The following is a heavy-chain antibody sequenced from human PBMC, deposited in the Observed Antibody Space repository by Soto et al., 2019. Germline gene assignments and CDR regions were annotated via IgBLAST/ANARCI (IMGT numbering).Heavy chain of an antibody. V-gene: IGHV3-23*01. CDR3: AKSPNCTTTSCYRTFYEY. D-gene: IGHD2-2*01. Sequence: GWSLRLSCAASGFVFSNYAMTWVRQAPGKGLEWVSAISGSGGHTYHADSVKGRFTISRDNSNNTLYLQMNSLRAEDTAIYYCAKSPNCTTTSCYRTFYEYWGKGALVTVSS. CDR2: ISGSGGHT. CDR1: GFVFSNYA. J-gene: IGHJ4*02.